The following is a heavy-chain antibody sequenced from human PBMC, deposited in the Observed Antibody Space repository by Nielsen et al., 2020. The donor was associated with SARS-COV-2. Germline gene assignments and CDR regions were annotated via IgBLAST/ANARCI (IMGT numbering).Heavy chain of an antibody. J-gene: IGHJ4*02. V-gene: IGHV3-30*18. CDR2: ISYDGSNK. CDR1: GFTFSSYG. Sequence: GESLKISCAASGFTFSSYGMHWVRQAPGKGLEWVAVISYDGSNKFYADSVKGRFTISRDNSRNTLYLEMNSLRADDTAVYYCAKHEGEDWGQGTLVTVSS. CDR3: AKHEGED. D-gene: IGHD3-10*01.